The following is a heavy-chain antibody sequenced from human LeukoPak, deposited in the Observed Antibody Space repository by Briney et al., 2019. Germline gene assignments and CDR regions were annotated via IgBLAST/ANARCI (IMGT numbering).Heavy chain of an antibody. V-gene: IGHV3-48*01. CDR2: ISSSGSTT. J-gene: IGHJ4*02. Sequence: QPGGSLRLSCAASGFTFSSYTMNWVRQAPGKGLERVSYISSSGSTTYYADSVKGRFTISRDNAKNSLYLQMNSLRAEDTAVYYCAKDGARTGVRYFDYWGQGTLVTVSS. CDR3: AKDGARTGVRYFDY. CDR1: GFTFSSYT. D-gene: IGHD7-27*01.